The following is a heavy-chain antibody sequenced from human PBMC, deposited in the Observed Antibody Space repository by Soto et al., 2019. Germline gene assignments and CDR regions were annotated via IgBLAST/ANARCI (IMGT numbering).Heavy chain of an antibody. V-gene: IGHV3-21*01. CDR2: ISGSSSYI. Sequence: PGGSLRLSCAASGFSFSGYNMYWVRQAPGKGLEWVSSISGSSSYIYYADSVKGRFTISRDNAKNSLYLQMNSLRAEDTAVYYCARVVYYDNSAFGLWGQGTMVTVSS. J-gene: IGHJ3*01. CDR1: GFSFSGYN. D-gene: IGHD3-22*01. CDR3: ARVVYYDNSAFGL.